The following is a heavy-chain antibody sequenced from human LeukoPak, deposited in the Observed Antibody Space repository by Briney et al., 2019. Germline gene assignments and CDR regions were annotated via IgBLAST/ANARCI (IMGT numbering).Heavy chain of an antibody. J-gene: IGHJ4*02. CDR3: AKGRSGRYYSYFDY. CDR1: GFIFSSYG. Sequence: PGGSLRLSCAASGFIFSSYGMPWVRQAPGKGLEWVAFIVYDGSSTYSADSVGGRSTISRDNSKNTLYLQMNSLRAEDTAVYYCAKGRSGRYYSYFDYWGQGTLVTVS. D-gene: IGHD1-26*01. V-gene: IGHV3-30*02. CDR2: IVYDGSST.